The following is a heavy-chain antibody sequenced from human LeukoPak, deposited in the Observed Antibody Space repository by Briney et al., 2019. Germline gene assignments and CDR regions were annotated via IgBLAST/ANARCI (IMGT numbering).Heavy chain of an antibody. V-gene: IGHV1-2*02. D-gene: IGHD3-22*01. Sequence: GASVKVSCKASGYTFTGYYMHWVRQAPGQGLEWMGWINPNSGGTNYAQKFQGRVTMTRDMSTSTVYMELSSLRSEDTAVYYCARDFYRQIIYDSSGYYVSGWFDPWGQGTLVTVSS. J-gene: IGHJ5*02. CDR3: ARDFYRQIIYDSSGYYVSGWFDP. CDR1: GYTFTGYY. CDR2: INPNSGGT.